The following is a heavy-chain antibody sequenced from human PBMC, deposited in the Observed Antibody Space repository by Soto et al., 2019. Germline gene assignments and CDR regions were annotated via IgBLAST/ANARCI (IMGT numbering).Heavy chain of an antibody. CDR2: IWYDGSNK. J-gene: IGHJ4*02. CDR1: GFTFSSYG. V-gene: IGHV3-33*01. CDR3: AREGLGYCSGGSCQFDY. D-gene: IGHD2-15*01. Sequence: QVQLVESGGGVVQPGRSLRLSCAASGFTFSSYGMHLVRQAPGKGLEWVAVIWYDGSNKYYADSVKGRFTISRDNSKNTLYLQMNSLRAEDTAVYYCAREGLGYCSGGSCQFDYWGQGTLVTVSS.